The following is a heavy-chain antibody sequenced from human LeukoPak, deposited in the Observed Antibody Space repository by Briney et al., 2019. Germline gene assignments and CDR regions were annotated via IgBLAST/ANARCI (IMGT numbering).Heavy chain of an antibody. CDR2: IYYSGST. CDR1: GGSISSSSYY. V-gene: IGHV4-39*01. D-gene: IGHD3-22*01. J-gene: IGHJ4*02. Sequence: SETLSLTCTVSGGSISSSSYYWGWIRQPPGKGLEWIGSIYYSGSTYYNPSLKSRVTISVDTSKNRFSLKLSSVTAADTAVYYCARPGYYYDSSGYYYRDYWGQGTLVTVSS. CDR3: ARPGYYYDSSGYYYRDY.